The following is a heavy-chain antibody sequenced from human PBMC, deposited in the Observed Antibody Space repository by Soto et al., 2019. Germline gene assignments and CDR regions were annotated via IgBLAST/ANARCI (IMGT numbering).Heavy chain of an antibody. D-gene: IGHD2-8*01. CDR2: INSDGSST. Sequence: GGSLRLSCAASGFTFSSYWMHWVRQAPGKGLVWVSRINSDGSSTSYADSVKGRFTISRDNAKNTLYLQMNSLRAEDTAVYYCAREGYCTNGVCPPPFDYWGQGTLVTVSS. CDR1: GFTFSSYW. CDR3: AREGYCTNGVCPPPFDY. J-gene: IGHJ4*02. V-gene: IGHV3-74*01.